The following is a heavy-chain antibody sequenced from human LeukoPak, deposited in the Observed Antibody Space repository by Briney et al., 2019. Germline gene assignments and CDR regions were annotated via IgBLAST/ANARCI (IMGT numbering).Heavy chain of an antibody. Sequence: SGGSLRLSCAASGFTFSSYEMNWVRQAPGKGLEWVSYISSSSSTIYYADSVKGRFTISRDNAKNSLYLQMNSLRAEDTAVYYCARGGIGHYGFWSGHDYWGQGTLVTVSS. CDR1: GFTFSSYE. CDR3: ARGGIGHYGFWSGHDY. D-gene: IGHD3-3*01. J-gene: IGHJ4*02. CDR2: ISSSSSTI. V-gene: IGHV3-48*01.